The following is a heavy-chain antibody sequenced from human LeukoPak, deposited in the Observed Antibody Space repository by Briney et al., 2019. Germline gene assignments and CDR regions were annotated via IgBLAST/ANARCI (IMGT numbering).Heavy chain of an antibody. CDR3: AKDPFSGWYGGGFDP. Sequence: SCKASGYTFTGYYMHWVRQAPGKGLEWVAFIRYDGSNKYYADSVKGRFTISRDNSKNTLYLQMNSLRAEDTAVYYCAKDPFSGWYGGGFDPWGQGTLVTVSS. J-gene: IGHJ5*02. V-gene: IGHV3-30*02. CDR2: IRYDGSNK. D-gene: IGHD6-19*01. CDR1: GYTFTGYY.